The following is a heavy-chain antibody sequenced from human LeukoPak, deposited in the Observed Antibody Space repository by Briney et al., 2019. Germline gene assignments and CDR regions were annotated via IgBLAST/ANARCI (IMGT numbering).Heavy chain of an antibody. D-gene: IGHD5-18*01. CDR1: GGSISNSSYY. J-gene: IGHJ4*02. CDR3: ARHAKGYSYGYNYFDY. V-gene: IGHV4-39*01. CDR2: IYYSGST. Sequence: SETLSLTCTVSGGSISNSSYYWGWIRQPPGKGMEWIGSIYYSGSTYYNPSLKSRVTISVDTSKNQFSLKLSSVTAADTAVYYCARHAKGYSYGYNYFDYWGQGTLVTVSS.